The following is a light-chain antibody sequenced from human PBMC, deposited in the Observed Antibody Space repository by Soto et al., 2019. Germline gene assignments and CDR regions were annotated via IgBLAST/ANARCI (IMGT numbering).Light chain of an antibody. CDR1: SSDVGAYDF. CDR3: SSYAGSHTYEV. J-gene: IGLJ3*02. CDR2: DVI. Sequence: QSVLTQPRSVSGSLGQSVTISCTGTSSDVGAYDFVSWYQQNPGKAPRLIIFDVIKRPSGVPDRFSGSKSGNTASLTTSGLQSEDEADYHCSSYAGSHTYEVFGGGTKVTVL. V-gene: IGLV2-11*01.